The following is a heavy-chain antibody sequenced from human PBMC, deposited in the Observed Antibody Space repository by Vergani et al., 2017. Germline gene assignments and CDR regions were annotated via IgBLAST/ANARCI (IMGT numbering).Heavy chain of an antibody. CDR1: GFTFSSYS. V-gene: IGHV3-21*04. Sequence: EVQLVESGGGLVKPGGSLRLSCAASGFTFSSYSMNWVRQAPGKGLEWVSSISSSSSYIYYADSVKGRFTISRDNAKNSLYLQMNSLRAEDTAVYYCARERVEMATNFVAIDYWGQGTLVTVSS. CDR3: ARERVEMATNFVAIDY. CDR2: ISSSSSYI. D-gene: IGHD5-24*01. J-gene: IGHJ4*02.